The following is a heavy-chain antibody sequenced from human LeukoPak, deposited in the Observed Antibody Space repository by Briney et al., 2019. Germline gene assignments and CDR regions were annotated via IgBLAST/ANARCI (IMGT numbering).Heavy chain of an antibody. D-gene: IGHD1-7*01. CDR3: ASVTSPQGITGTTKDY. CDR1: GFTFSSYS. CDR2: ISSSSSYI. Sequence: TGGSLRLSCAASGFTFSSYSMNWVRQAPGKGLEWVSSISSSSSYIYYADSVKGRFTISRDNAKNSLYLQMNSLRAEDTAVYYCASVTSPQGITGTTKDYWGQGTLVTVSS. J-gene: IGHJ4*02. V-gene: IGHV3-21*01.